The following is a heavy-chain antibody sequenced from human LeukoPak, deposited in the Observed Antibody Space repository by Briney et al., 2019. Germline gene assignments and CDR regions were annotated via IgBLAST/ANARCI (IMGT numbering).Heavy chain of an antibody. D-gene: IGHD4-23*01. Sequence: GGSLRLSCAASGFTFSDYYMSWIRQAPGKGLEWVSYISSSGSTIYYARSVKGRFTVSRDNSKNTLYLQMNSLRVDDTAVYYCAKSLDYGGNRARLDFWGQGTLVTVSS. CDR1: GFTFSDYY. CDR2: ISSSGSTI. J-gene: IGHJ4*02. CDR3: AKSLDYGGNRARLDF. V-gene: IGHV3-11*01.